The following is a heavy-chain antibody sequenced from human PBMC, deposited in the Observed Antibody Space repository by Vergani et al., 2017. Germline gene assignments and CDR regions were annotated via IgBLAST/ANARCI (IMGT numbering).Heavy chain of an antibody. J-gene: IGHJ6*02. CDR3: ARGQYYYVSSGYDYYYYGMYV. Sequence: QVQLVQSGAEVKKPGASVKVSCKASGYTFTSYDIHWVRQATGQGLEWMGWMNPNSGNTGYAQKFQGRVTMTRNTSISTSYMELSSLRSEDTAVYYCARGQYYYVSSGYDYYYYGMYVWGQGTTVTVSS. CDR1: GYTFTSYD. CDR2: MNPNSGNT. V-gene: IGHV1-8*01. D-gene: IGHD3-22*01.